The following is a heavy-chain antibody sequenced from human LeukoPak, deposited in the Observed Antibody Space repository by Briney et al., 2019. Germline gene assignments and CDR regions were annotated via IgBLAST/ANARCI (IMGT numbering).Heavy chain of an antibody. Sequence: SETLSLTCTVSDYSITNGYYWGWIRQPPGKGLEWIGSIYHSGSTYYNPSLKSRVTISVDTSKNQFSLKLSSVTAADTAVFYXXXXXXXSSWYHKEDFFDYWGQGTLVTVSS. CDR2: IYHSGST. V-gene: IGHV4-38-2*02. J-gene: IGHJ4*02. D-gene: IGHD6-13*01. CDR3: XXXXXXSSWYHKEDFFDY. CDR1: DYSITNGYY.